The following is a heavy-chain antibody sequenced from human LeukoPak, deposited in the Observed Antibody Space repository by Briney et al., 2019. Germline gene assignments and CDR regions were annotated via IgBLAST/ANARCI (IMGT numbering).Heavy chain of an antibody. CDR3: AREFGAYYYYGMDV. V-gene: IGHV1-69*05. J-gene: IGHJ6*02. Sequence: GASVKVSCKASGGTFSKYTISWVRQRPGQGLEWMGGITPLFGTANYAQKLQGRVTMTTDTSTSTAYMELRSLRSDDTAVYYCAREFGAYYYYGMDVWGQGTTVTVSS. CDR1: GGTFSKYT. CDR2: ITPLFGTA. D-gene: IGHD3-16*01.